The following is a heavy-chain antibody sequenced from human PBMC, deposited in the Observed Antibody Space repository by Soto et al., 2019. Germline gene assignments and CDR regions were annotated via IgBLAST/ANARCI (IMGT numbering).Heavy chain of an antibody. D-gene: IGHD3-10*01. CDR2: ISWNSGSI. CDR1: GFSFEDYA. J-gene: IGHJ5*02. CDR3: AKAQGSGSYLNWFDP. V-gene: IGHV3-9*01. Sequence: LRRSCAASGFSFEDYAMHWVRQSPGKGLEWVSGISWNSGSIGYADSVKGRFTISRDNAKNSLYLQMNSLRAEDTALYYCAKAQGSGSYLNWFDPWGQGTLVTVSS.